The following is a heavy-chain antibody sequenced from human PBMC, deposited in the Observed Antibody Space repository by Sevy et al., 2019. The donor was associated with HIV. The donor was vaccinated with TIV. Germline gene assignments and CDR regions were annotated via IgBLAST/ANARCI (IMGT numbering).Heavy chain of an antibody. CDR3: ARDVEGDTSGNYGNWFDP. V-gene: IGHV3-21*01. CDR1: GFTFSSSS. J-gene: IGHJ5*02. D-gene: IGHD3-22*01. Sequence: GGSLRLSCAASGFTFSSSSMNWVRQAPGKGLEWVSSISSTSGFIYYADSVKGRFTISRDNAKNSLYLQPNSLRAEDTAVYYCARDVEGDTSGNYGNWFDPWGLGTLVTVSS. CDR2: ISSTSGFI.